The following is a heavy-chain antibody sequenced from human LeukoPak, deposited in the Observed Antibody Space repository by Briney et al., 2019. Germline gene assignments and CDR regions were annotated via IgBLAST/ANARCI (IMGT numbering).Heavy chain of an antibody. J-gene: IGHJ6*04. CDR1: GYTFTSYG. Sequence: GASVKVSCKASGYTFTSYGISWVRQAPGQGLEWMGWISAYNGNTNYAQKLQGRVTMTTDTSTSTAYMELRSLRSDDTAVYYCARGGPVLLWSGVLLGDYYVMDVGGKGTTFTVSS. CDR3: ARGGPVLLWSGVLLGDYYVMDV. V-gene: IGHV1-18*04. CDR2: ISAYNGNT. D-gene: IGHD3-10*02.